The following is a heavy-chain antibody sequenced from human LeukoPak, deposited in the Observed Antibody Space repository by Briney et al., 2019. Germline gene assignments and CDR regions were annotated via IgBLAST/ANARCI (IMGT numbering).Heavy chain of an antibody. CDR3: ARGYGSSDYYRYYFDY. V-gene: IGHV1-69*06. CDR1: GGTFSSYA. Sequence: GASVKVSCKASGGTFSSYAISWVRQAPGQGLEWMGGIIPIFGTANYAQKFQGRVTITADKSTSTAYMELSSLRSEDTAVYYCARGYGSSDYYRYYFDYWGQGTLVTVSS. J-gene: IGHJ4*02. D-gene: IGHD3-22*01. CDR2: IIPIFGTA.